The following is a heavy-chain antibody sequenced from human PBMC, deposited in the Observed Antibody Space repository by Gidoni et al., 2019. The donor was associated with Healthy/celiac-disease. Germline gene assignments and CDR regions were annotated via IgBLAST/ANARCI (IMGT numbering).Heavy chain of an antibody. J-gene: IGHJ4*02. D-gene: IGHD5-12*01. CDR3: ANSGLEGMATIEDYFDY. CDR1: GFTVSSDA. V-gene: IGHV3-23*01. Sequence: EVQLLESGGGLVQPGGSLRLSCAASGFTVSSDAMSWVRQAPGEGREGVSAISGSVGSTYYADSVTGRFTISRDNSKNTLYLQMSSLRAEDTAVYYCANSGLEGMATIEDYFDYWGQGTLVTVSS. CDR2: ISGSVGST.